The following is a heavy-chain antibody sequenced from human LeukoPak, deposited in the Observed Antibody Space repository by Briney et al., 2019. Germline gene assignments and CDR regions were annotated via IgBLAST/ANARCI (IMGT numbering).Heavy chain of an antibody. CDR3: PRGTIAGVVYNWFDP. Sequence: SETLSLTCTVSGGSISSGGYYWSWIRQHPGKGLEWIGYIYYSGSTYYNPSLKSRVTISVDTSKNQFSLKLSSVTAADTAVYYCPRGTIAGVVYNWFDPWGQGTLVTVSS. CDR2: IYYSGST. V-gene: IGHV4-31*03. D-gene: IGHD6-13*01. J-gene: IGHJ5*02. CDR1: GGSISSGGYY.